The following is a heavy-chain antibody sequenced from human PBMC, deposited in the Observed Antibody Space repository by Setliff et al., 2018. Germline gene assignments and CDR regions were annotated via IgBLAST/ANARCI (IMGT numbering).Heavy chain of an antibody. Sequence: SETLSLTCTVSGGSISSYYWGWVRQAPGKGLEWIASIFYSGSAHYNPSLKSRVTISLGASKNQFSLELTSVTAADTAVYYCARLSGFQYIVDWGKGTTVTVSS. CDR3: ARLSGFQYIVD. CDR2: IFYSGSA. CDR1: GGSISSYY. D-gene: IGHD3-3*01. V-gene: IGHV4-59*08. J-gene: IGHJ6*03.